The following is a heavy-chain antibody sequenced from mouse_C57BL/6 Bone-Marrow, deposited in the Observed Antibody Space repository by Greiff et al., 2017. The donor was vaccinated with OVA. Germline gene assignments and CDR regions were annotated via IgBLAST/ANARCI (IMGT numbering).Heavy chain of an antibody. CDR3: ARTAQATYAMDY. D-gene: IGHD3-2*02. V-gene: IGHV2-9-1*01. CDR1: GFSLTSYA. J-gene: IGHJ4*01. CDR2: IWTGGGT. Sequence: VMLVESGPGLVAPSQSLSITCTVSGFSLTSYAISWVRQPPGKGLEWLGEIWTGGGTNYNSARKSRLSISEDNSKSQVFLKMNSLQTDDTARYYCARTAQATYAMDYWGQGTSVTVSS.